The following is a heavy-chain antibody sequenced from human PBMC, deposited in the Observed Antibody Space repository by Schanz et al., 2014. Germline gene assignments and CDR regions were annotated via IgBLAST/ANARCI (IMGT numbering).Heavy chain of an antibody. V-gene: IGHV3-23*04. Sequence: VQLVESGGGVVQPGRSLRLSCAASGFTFSSYAMTWVRQAPGKGLDWVSAISGSGSSTYYADSVKGRFTISRDNLKNTVYLQMNSLRAGDTAVYYCTTQQLGSHYLYGMDVWGQGTTVTVSS. CDR3: TTQQLGSHYLYGMDV. J-gene: IGHJ6*02. CDR2: ISGSGSST. D-gene: IGHD6-13*01. CDR1: GFTFSSYA.